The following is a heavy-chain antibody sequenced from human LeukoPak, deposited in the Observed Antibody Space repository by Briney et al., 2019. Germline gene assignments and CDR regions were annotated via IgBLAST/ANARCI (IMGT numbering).Heavy chain of an antibody. CDR3: ARSPTVAWYYFDY. Sequence: ASVKVSCKASGGTFSSYAISWVRRAPGQGLEWMGRIIPILGIANYAQKFQGRVTITADKSTSTAYMELSSLRSEDTAVYYCARSPTVAWYYFDYWGQGTLVTVSS. CDR2: IIPILGIA. CDR1: GGTFSSYA. V-gene: IGHV1-69*04. D-gene: IGHD4-23*01. J-gene: IGHJ4*02.